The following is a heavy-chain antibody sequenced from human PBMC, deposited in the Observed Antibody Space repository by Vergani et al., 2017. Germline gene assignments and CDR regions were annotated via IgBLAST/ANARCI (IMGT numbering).Heavy chain of an antibody. V-gene: IGHV1-69*01. Sequence: QVQLVQSGAEVKKPGSSVKVSCKASGGTFSSYAISWVRQAPGQGLEWMGGIIPIFCTANYAQKFQGRVTITADESTSTAYMELSSLRSEDTAVYYCARDLGGTYGGYALDYFDYWGQGTLVTVSS. D-gene: IGHD5-12*01. CDR1: GGTFSSYA. CDR3: ARDLGGTYGGYALDYFDY. CDR2: IIPIFCTA. J-gene: IGHJ4*02.